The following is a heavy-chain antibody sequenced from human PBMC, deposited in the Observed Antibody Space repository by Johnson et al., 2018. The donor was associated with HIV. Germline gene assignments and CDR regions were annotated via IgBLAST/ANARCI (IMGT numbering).Heavy chain of an antibody. D-gene: IGHD3-22*01. V-gene: IGHV3-23*04. Sequence: MQLVESGGGVVQTGRSLSLSCVASGFTFSSYAMHWVRQAPGKGLEWVSAISGSGDSTYYADSVKGRFTISRDNSKNTLYLQMNSLRAEDTAVYYCARQHYYDSSGQVGGLDSWGQGTIVTVSS. CDR1: GFTFSSYA. J-gene: IGHJ3*02. CDR2: ISGSGDST. CDR3: ARQHYYDSSGQVGGLDS.